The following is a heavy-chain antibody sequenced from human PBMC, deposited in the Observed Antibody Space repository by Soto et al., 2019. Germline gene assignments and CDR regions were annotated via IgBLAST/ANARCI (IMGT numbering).Heavy chain of an antibody. CDR2: ISAHNGHT. V-gene: IGHV1-18*01. J-gene: IGHJ4*02. D-gene: IGHD6-19*01. Sequence: QVHLVQSGAEVKKHGASVKVSCKASGYTFPSYGISWIRQAPGQGLVWMGWISAHNGHTKYTQNFQGRVTMTTDISTSTAHMELRGLRSDDTAVSSCASDGGGWPDHWGQGPLVTVSS. CDR1: GYTFPSYG. CDR3: ASDGGGWPDH.